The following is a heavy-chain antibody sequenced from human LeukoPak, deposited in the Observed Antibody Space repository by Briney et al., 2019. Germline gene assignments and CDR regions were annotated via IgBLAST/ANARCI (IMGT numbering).Heavy chain of an antibody. D-gene: IGHD1-26*01. V-gene: IGHV3-11*01. CDR2: ISSSGSTI. CDR3: ARDKSSIVWFDP. Sequence: GGSLRLSCAASGFTSSDYYMSWIRQAPGKGLEWVSYISSSGSTIYYADSVKGRFTISRDNAKNSLYLQMNSLRAEDTAVYYCARDKSSIVWFDPWGQGTLVTVSS. CDR1: GFTSSDYY. J-gene: IGHJ5*02.